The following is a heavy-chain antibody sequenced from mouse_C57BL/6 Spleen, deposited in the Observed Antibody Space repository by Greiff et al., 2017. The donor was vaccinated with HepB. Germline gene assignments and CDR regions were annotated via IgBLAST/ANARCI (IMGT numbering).Heavy chain of an antibody. Sequence: VKLMESGAELARPGASVKLSCKASGYTFTSYGISWVKQRTGQGLEWIGEIYPRSGNTYYNEKFKGKATLTADKSSSTAYMELRSLTSEDSAVYFCARRNYGNSHYFDYWGQGTTLTVSS. CDR3: ARRNYGNSHYFDY. V-gene: IGHV1-81*01. J-gene: IGHJ2*01. CDR2: IYPRSGNT. D-gene: IGHD2-1*01. CDR1: GYTFTSYG.